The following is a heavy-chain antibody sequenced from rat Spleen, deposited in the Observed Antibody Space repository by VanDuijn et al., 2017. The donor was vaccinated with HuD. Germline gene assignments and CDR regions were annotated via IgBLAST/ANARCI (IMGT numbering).Heavy chain of an antibody. D-gene: IGHD1-11*01. CDR1: GFTFSTAW. V-gene: IGHV6-6*01. Sequence: EVQVLESGGGLVQPGNSLKLSCATSGFTFSTAWMYWYRQFPEKRLEWVARIKAKSNNYATDYTESVKGRFTISRDDSKSSIYLQMNNLKEEDTAIYYCALLTTEAPVDYWGQGVMVTVSS. CDR3: ALLTTEAPVDY. J-gene: IGHJ2*01. CDR2: IKAKSNNYAT.